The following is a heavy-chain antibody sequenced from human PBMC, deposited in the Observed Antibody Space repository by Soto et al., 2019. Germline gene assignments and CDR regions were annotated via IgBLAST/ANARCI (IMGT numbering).Heavy chain of an antibody. V-gene: IGHV1-69*01. CDR3: ARKIITGTTGGFAP. J-gene: IGHJ5*02. CDR1: GGTFSSYA. Sequence: QVQLVQSGAEVKKPGSSVKVSCKASGGTFSSYAISWVRQAPGQGLEWMGGIIPIFGTANYAQKFQGRVTITADETTRTASMERRSLRSEGTAVYYCARKIITGTTGGFAPWGQGTLVTASS. CDR2: IIPIFGTA. D-gene: IGHD1-20*01.